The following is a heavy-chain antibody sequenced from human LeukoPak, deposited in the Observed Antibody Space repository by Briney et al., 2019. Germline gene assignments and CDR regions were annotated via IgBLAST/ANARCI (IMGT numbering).Heavy chain of an antibody. J-gene: IGHJ6*03. V-gene: IGHV3-43D*03. Sequence: GGSLRLSCAASGFTFDDYAMHWVRQAPGKGLEWVSLISWDGGSTYYADSVKGRFTISRDNSKNSLYLQMNSLRAEDTALYYCAKGGYFWSGAPASYYYYYYHYMDVWGKGTTVTVSS. CDR3: AKGGYFWSGAPASYYYYYYHYMDV. CDR2: ISWDGGST. CDR1: GFTFDDYA. D-gene: IGHD3-3*01.